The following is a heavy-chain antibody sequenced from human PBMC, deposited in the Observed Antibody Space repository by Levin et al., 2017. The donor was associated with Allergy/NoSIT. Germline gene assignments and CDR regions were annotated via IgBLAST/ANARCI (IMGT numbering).Heavy chain of an antibody. V-gene: IGHV3-49*03. CDR2: TRSKAYGGTT. D-gene: IGHD2-2*01. CDR3: TRGVVVPAAMKYYYYGMDV. Sequence: PGGSLRLSCRGSGFIFGDYAMSWFRQAPGKGLEWVGFTRSKAYGGTTEYAASVNGRLTISRDDSKSIAYLQMNSLKTEDTVVYYCTRGVVVPAAMKYYYYGMDVWGQGTTVTVSS. J-gene: IGHJ6*02. CDR1: GFIFGDYA.